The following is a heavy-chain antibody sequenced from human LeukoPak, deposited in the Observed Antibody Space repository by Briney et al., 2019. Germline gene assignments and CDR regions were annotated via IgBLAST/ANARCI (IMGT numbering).Heavy chain of an antibody. Sequence: PSETLSLTCAVSGGSISSGTYSWTWMRQPPGKGLEWIGYIYNSGSTFNNPSLNSRVTISVDTSKNQFSLRLSSVTAADTAVYYCARGGDSSGYEGRFDPWGQGTLVTVSS. CDR3: ARGGDSSGYEGRFDP. D-gene: IGHD3-22*01. CDR1: GGSISSGTYS. CDR2: IYNSGST. V-gene: IGHV4-30-4*07. J-gene: IGHJ5*02.